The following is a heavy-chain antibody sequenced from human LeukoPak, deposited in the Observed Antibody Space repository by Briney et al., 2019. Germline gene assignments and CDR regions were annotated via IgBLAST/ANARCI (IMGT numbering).Heavy chain of an antibody. D-gene: IGHD6-6*01. Sequence: PSETLSLTCTVSGGSISSYYWSWIRQPPGKGLEWIGYIYYSGSTNYNPSLKSRVTISVDTSKNQFSLKLSSVTVADTAVYYCARDASIAAYKDAFDIWGQGTMVTVSS. CDR1: GGSISSYY. J-gene: IGHJ3*02. CDR2: IYYSGST. CDR3: ARDASIAAYKDAFDI. V-gene: IGHV4-59*01.